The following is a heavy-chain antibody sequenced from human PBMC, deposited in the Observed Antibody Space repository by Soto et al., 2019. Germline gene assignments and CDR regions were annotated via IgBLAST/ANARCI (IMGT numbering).Heavy chain of an antibody. J-gene: IGHJ6*02. Sequence: EVQLLESGGGLVQPGGSLRLSCAASGFTFSSYAMSWVRQAPGKGLEWVSAISGSGGSTYYADSVKGRFTISRDNSKNTLYLHMNSLRAEDTAVYYCAKNLGPQRSYYYYYGMDVWGQGTTVTVSS. D-gene: IGHD6-25*01. CDR1: GFTFSSYA. CDR3: AKNLGPQRSYYYYYGMDV. V-gene: IGHV3-23*01. CDR2: ISGSGGST.